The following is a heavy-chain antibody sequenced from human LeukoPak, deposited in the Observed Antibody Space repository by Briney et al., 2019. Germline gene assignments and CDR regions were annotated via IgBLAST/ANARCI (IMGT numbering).Heavy chain of an antibody. D-gene: IGHD3-10*01. V-gene: IGHV3-9*01. Sequence: GRSLRLSCAASGFTFDDYAMHWVRQAPGKGLEWVSGISWNSGSIGYADSVKGRFTISRDNAKNSLYLQMNSLRAEDTALYYCAKDSYYGSGSYYPNWFDPWGQGTLVTVSS. CDR1: GFTFDDYA. CDR2: ISWNSGSI. J-gene: IGHJ5*02. CDR3: AKDSYYGSGSYYPNWFDP.